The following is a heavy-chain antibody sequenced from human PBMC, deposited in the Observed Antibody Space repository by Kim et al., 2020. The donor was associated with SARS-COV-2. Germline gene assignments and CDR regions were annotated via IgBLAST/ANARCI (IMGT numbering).Heavy chain of an antibody. CDR1: GFTFSSYG. Sequence: GGSLRLSCAASGFTFSSYGMHWVRQAPGKGLEWVAVISYDGSNKYYADSVKGRFTISRDNSKNTLYLQMNSLRAEDTAVYYCAKEVAATLSYYYYGMDFWGQGTTVTVSS. CDR2: ISYDGSNK. CDR3: AKEVAATLSYYYYGMDF. J-gene: IGHJ6*02. D-gene: IGHD2-15*01. V-gene: IGHV3-30*18.